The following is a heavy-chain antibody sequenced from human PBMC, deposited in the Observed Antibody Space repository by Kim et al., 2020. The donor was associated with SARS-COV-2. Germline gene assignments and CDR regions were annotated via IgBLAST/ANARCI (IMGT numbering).Heavy chain of an antibody. CDR1: GYTFTSYG. V-gene: IGHV1-18*01. J-gene: IGHJ5*02. D-gene: IGHD5-12*01. CDR3: ARERRDGYNFKLSWFDP. Sequence: ASVKVSCKASGYTFTSYGISWVRQAPGQGLEWMGWISAYNGNTNYAQKLQGRVTMTTDTSTSTAYMELRSLRSDDTAVYYCARERRDGYNFKLSWFDPWGQGTLVTVSS. CDR2: ISAYNGNT.